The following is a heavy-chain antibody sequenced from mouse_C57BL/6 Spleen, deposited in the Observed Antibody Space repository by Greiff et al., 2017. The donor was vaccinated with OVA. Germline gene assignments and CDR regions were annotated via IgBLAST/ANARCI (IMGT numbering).Heavy chain of an antibody. CDR1: SYTFTSYW. J-gene: IGHJ3*01. V-gene: IGHV1-7*01. Sequence: VQLQQSGAELAKPGASVKLSCKASSYTFTSYWMHWVKQRPGQGLEWIGYINPSSGYTKYNQKFKDKATLTADKSSSTASMQLSSLTYEDSAVYYCARGRDDYDDGFAYWGQGTLVTVSA. CDR3: ARGRDDYDDGFAY. D-gene: IGHD2-4*01. CDR2: INPSSGYT.